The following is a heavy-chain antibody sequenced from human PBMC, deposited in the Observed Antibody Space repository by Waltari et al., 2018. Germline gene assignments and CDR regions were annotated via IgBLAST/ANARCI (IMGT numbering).Heavy chain of an antibody. D-gene: IGHD3-22*01. J-gene: IGHJ4*02. CDR2: IYYSGST. Sequence: QLQLQESGPGLVKPSETLSLTCTVSGGSISSSSYYWGWIRQPQGKGLEWIGSIYYSGSTYYNPSLKSRVTISVDTSKNQFSLKLSSVTAADTAVYYCARLGGYYDSSGYRNYDYWGQGTLVTVSS. CDR3: ARLGGYYDSSGYRNYDY. CDR1: GGSISSSSYY. V-gene: IGHV4-39*07.